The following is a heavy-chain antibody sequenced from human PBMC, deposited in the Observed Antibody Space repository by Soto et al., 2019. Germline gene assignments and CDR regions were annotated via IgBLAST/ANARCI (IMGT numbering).Heavy chain of an antibody. J-gene: IGHJ6*03. CDR3: ARGSDSGYDPRAGVSDYYYYMDV. V-gene: IGHV4-34*01. CDR1: GGSFSGYY. D-gene: IGHD5-12*01. CDR2: INHSGST. Sequence: SETLSLTCAVYGGSFSGYYWSWIRQPPGKGLEWIGEINHSGSTNYNPSLKSRVTISVDTSKNQFSLKLSSVTAADTAVYYCARGSDSGYDPRAGVSDYYYYMDVWGKGTTVTVSS.